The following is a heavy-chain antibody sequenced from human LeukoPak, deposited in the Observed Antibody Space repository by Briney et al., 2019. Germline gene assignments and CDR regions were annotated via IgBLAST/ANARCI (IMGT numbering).Heavy chain of an antibody. CDR1: GYTFNNHY. CDR2: INPSGGST. CDR3: ARQGTYSSAIGMGY. V-gene: IGHV1-46*02. J-gene: IGHJ4*02. Sequence: ASVKVSCKASGYTFNNHYMYWVRQAPGQGLEWMGVINPSGGSTSYAQKFQGRVTMTRDTSTRSVYMEVNSLRSEDTAVYYCARQGTYSSAIGMGYWGQGTLVTVSS. D-gene: IGHD6-19*01.